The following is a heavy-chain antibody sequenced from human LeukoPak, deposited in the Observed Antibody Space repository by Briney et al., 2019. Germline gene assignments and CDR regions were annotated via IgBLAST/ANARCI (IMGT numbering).Heavy chain of an antibody. D-gene: IGHD6-19*01. V-gene: IGHV4-4*07. J-gene: IGHJ4*02. CDR1: GGSISGFH. Sequence: SQTVSLTCTVSGGSISGFHWTVIRQPAGKGLEWIGRIYSSGTINQNPSLKSRLTMSVDTPKNQFSLKLTSVTAADTAVYYCARSPYSIGADYWGQGTLVTVSS. CDR2: IYSSGTI. CDR3: ARSPYSIGADY.